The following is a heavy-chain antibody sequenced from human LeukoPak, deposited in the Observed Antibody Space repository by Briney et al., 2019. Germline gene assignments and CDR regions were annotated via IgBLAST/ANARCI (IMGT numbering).Heavy chain of an antibody. Sequence: SQTLSLTCAISGDSVSSNSVAWNWIRQSPSRGLEWLGRTYYRSQWFNDYAVSVKSRITIYPDTSKNQFSLQLSSVTPEDTAVYYCARDLHCSSASCFFDFWGQGTLVTVSS. CDR3: ARDLHCSSASCFFDF. CDR1: GDSVSSNSVA. CDR2: TYYRSQWFN. D-gene: IGHD2-2*01. V-gene: IGHV6-1*01. J-gene: IGHJ4*02.